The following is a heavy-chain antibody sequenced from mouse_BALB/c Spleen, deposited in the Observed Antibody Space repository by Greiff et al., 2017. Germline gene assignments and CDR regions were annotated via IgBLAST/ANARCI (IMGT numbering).Heavy chain of an antibody. CDR3: ARHENVRRGYYAMDY. D-gene: IGHD2-14*01. Sequence: EVMLVESGGGLVKPGGSLKLSCAASGFAFSSYDMSWVRQTPEKRLEWVAYISSGGGSTYYPDTVKGRFTISRDNAKNTLYLQMSSLKSEDTAMYYCARHENVRRGYYAMDYWGQGTSVTVSS. CDR2: ISSGGGST. CDR1: GFAFSSYD. J-gene: IGHJ4*01. V-gene: IGHV5-12-1*01.